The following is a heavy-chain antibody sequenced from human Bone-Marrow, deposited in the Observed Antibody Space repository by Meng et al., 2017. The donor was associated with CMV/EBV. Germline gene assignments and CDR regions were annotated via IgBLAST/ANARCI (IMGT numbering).Heavy chain of an antibody. CDR2: INSDESST. CDR3: ARDPSYGYYDFWSGYSGMDV. D-gene: IGHD3-3*01. Sequence: GESLKISCAASGFTFSSYWMHWVRQAPGKGLVWVSRINSDESSTSYADSVKGRLTISRDNAKNTLYLQMNSLRAEDTAVYYCARDPSYGYYDFWSGYSGMDVWGQGTTVTVSS. V-gene: IGHV3-74*01. CDR1: GFTFSSYW. J-gene: IGHJ6*02.